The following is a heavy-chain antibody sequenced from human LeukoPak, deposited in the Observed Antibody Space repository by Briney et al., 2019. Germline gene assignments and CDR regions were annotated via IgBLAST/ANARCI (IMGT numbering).Heavy chain of an antibody. Sequence: PGGSLRLSCAASGFPFSSYVMHWLRQAPGKGLEWVAVIWFDGGKIYYADSVKGRFTISRDNSKNTLYLQMNSLRAEDTAVYYCAGDRIAVAVTYYFDYWGQGTLVTVSS. D-gene: IGHD6-19*01. CDR2: IWFDGGKI. J-gene: IGHJ4*02. V-gene: IGHV3-33*01. CDR3: AGDRIAVAVTYYFDY. CDR1: GFPFSSYV.